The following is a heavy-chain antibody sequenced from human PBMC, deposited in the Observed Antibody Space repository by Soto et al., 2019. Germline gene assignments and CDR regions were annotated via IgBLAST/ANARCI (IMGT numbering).Heavy chain of an antibody. CDR1: GFTFSSYS. CDR3: ARAFWSGGWHWFDP. V-gene: IGHV3-48*02. D-gene: IGHD3-3*01. J-gene: IGHJ5*02. Sequence: GGSLRLSCAASGFTFSSYSMNWVRQAPGKGLEWVSYVNSNSGTIYYADSVMGRFTISRDNAKNSLHLQMNSLRDEDTAVYYCARAFWSGGWHWFDPWGQGTLVTVSS. CDR2: VNSNSGTI.